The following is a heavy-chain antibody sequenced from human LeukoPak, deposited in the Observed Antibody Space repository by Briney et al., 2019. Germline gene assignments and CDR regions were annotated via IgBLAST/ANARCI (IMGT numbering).Heavy chain of an antibody. CDR1: GGSISRYY. D-gene: IGHD3-10*01. CDR3: ARVPGGWFGELLFDY. V-gene: IGHV4-59*01. J-gene: IGHJ4*02. Sequence: LSETLSLTCTFSGGSISRYYRSWIRQPPGKGLEWIGYIYYSGSTNYNPSLKSRVTISVDTSKNQFSLKLSSVTAADTAVYYCARVPGGWFGELLFDYGGQGTLVTVSS. CDR2: IYYSGST.